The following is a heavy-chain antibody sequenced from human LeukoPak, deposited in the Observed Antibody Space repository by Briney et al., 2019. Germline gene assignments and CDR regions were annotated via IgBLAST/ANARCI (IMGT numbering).Heavy chain of an antibody. D-gene: IGHD1-26*01. J-gene: IGHJ4*02. CDR3: ARTRYSGSYWALNYFDY. Sequence: SETLSLTCAVYGGSFSGYYWSWIRQPPGKGLEWIGEINHSGSTNYNPSLKSRVTISVDTSKNQSSLKLSSVTAADTAVYYCARTRYSGSYWALNYFDYWGQGTLVTVSS. V-gene: IGHV4-34*01. CDR2: INHSGST. CDR1: GGSFSGYY.